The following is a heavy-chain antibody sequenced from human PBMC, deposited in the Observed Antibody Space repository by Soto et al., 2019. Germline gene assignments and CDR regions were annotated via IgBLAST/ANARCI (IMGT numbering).Heavy chain of an antibody. CDR2: IYSGGST. V-gene: IGHV3-53*04. D-gene: IGHD3-10*01. CDR3: ARGSSSGLICS. Sequence: GGTVRLSCAASGLSLSSNYMSWVRQAPGKGQERVSVIYSGGSTYYADSVKGRFTISRHNSKNTLYLQMNSLRAEDSAVYYCARGSSSGLICSRG. J-gene: IGHJ5*01. CDR1: GLSLSSNY.